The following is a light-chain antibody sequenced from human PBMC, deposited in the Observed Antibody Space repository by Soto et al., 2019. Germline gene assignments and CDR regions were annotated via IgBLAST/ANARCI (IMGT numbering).Light chain of an antibody. CDR2: VIA. CDR1: QTLLDSDDGNTY. Sequence: DIVMTQTPLSLPVTPGEPASISCRSSQTLLDSDDGNTYLDWYLQKPGQSPQLLIYVIASRASGVPDRFSGSGSGPDFTLKISRVEAGDVGVFYCMQSKAFPWTFGQGTKVQIK. V-gene: IGKV2-40*01. CDR3: MQSKAFPWT. J-gene: IGKJ1*01.